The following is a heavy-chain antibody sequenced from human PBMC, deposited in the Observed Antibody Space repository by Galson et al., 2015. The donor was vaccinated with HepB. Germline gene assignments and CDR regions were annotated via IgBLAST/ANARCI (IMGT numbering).Heavy chain of an antibody. V-gene: IGHV1-24*01. D-gene: IGHD6-13*01. CDR1: GYTLTELS. Sequence: SVKVSCKVSGYTLTELSMHWVRQAPGKGLEWMGGFDPEDGETIYAQKFQGRVTMTEDTSTDTAYMELSSLRSEDTAAYYCATLADRLYSSSWYFDYWGQGTLVTVSS. J-gene: IGHJ4*02. CDR2: FDPEDGET. CDR3: ATLADRLYSSSWYFDY.